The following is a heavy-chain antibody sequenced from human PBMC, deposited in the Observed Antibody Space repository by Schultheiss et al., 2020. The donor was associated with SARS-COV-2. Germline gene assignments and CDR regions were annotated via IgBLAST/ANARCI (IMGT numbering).Heavy chain of an antibody. J-gene: IGHJ4*02. CDR2: INAGNGNT. CDR3: AADIRAAAGTRGDY. CDR1: GYTFPSYA. D-gene: IGHD6-13*01. Sequence: GESLKISCKASGYTFPSYAISWVRQAPGQRLEWMGWINAGNGNTKYSQKFQGRVTMTTDTSTSTASMALSSLRSEDTAVYYCAADIRAAAGTRGDYWGQGTLVTVSS. V-gene: IGHV1-18*01.